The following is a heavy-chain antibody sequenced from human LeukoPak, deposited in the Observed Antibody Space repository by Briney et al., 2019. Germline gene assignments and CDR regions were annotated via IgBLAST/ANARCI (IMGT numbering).Heavy chain of an antibody. CDR2: IYYSGST. D-gene: IGHD4-23*01. CDR1: GGSISSGDYY. J-gene: IGHJ4*02. CDR3: AKDSIPDGFNSLDH. V-gene: IGHV4-30-4*01. Sequence: PSQTLSLTCTVSGGSISSGDYYWSWIRQPPGKGLEWIGYIYYSGSTYYNPSLKSRVTISVDTSKNQFSLKLSSVTAADTAIYYCAKDSIPDGFNSLDHWGLGTLVTVSS.